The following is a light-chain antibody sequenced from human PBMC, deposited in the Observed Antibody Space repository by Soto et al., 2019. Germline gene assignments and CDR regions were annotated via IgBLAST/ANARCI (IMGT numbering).Light chain of an antibody. CDR2: GAS. V-gene: IGKV3-15*01. CDR3: QQYDNWPPWT. CDR1: QSVSTH. J-gene: IGKJ1*01. Sequence: EKVMTQSPATLSLSPGDRATLSCRSSQSVSTHLAWYQQKPGQASRLLIYGASTRATGIPARFSGSGSGTEFTLTISSLESEDFAVYYCQQYDNWPPWTFGQGTKVEIK.